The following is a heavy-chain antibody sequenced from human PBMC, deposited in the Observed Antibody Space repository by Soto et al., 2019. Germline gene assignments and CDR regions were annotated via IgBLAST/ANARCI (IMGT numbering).Heavy chain of an antibody. J-gene: IGHJ4*02. CDR1: GFTFSDYY. Sequence: GGSLRLSCAASGFTFSDYYMSWIRQAPGKGLEWVSYISSSGSTIYYADSVKGRFTISRDNAKNSRYLQMNSLRAEDTALYYCARAPTDPYSIMVEVIVYFDYWGQGTLVTVSS. V-gene: IGHV3-11*01. CDR3: ARAPTDPYSIMVEVIVYFDY. D-gene: IGHD2-8*01. CDR2: ISSSGSTI.